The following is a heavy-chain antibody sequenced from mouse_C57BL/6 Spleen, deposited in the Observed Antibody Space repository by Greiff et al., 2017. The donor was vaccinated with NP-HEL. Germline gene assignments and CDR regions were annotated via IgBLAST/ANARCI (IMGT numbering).Heavy chain of an antibody. J-gene: IGHJ4*01. D-gene: IGHD1-1*01. CDR1: GFTFSNYW. Sequence: EVMLVESGGGLVQPGGSMKLSCVASGFTFSNYWMNWVRQSPEKGLEWVAQIRLKSDNYATHYAESVKGRFTISRDDSKSSVYLQMNNLRAEDTGIYYCTRDYYGSSYVGYYAMDYWGQGTSVTVSS. CDR3: TRDYYGSSYVGYYAMDY. CDR2: IRLKSDNYAT. V-gene: IGHV6-3*01.